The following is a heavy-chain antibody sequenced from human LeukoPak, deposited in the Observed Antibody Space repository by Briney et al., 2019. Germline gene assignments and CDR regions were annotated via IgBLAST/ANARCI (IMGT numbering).Heavy chain of an antibody. CDR2: ISGSGGST. Sequence: SGGSLRLSCAASGFTFSSYAMSWVRQAPGKGLERVSAISGSGGSTYYADSVKGRFTISRDNSKNTLYLQMNSLRAEDTAVYYCAKGEDYDILTGHLFDYWGQGTLVTVSS. J-gene: IGHJ4*02. D-gene: IGHD3-9*01. V-gene: IGHV3-23*01. CDR1: GFTFSSYA. CDR3: AKGEDYDILTGHLFDY.